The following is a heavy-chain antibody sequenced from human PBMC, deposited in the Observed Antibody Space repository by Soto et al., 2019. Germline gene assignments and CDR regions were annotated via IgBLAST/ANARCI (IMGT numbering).Heavy chain of an antibody. D-gene: IGHD1-7*01. CDR1: GGYFSNYY. V-gene: IGHV4-34*01. Sequence: QVQLQQWGAGLLKPSYTLSLTCAVYGGYFSNYYWSWLRQPPGKGLEWIGEINHSGSTNYNPSLKSRVTISVDPSKSQFSLKLSSVTAADTAVYYCARGRITGTATMGYWGQGILVTVSS. CDR2: INHSGST. CDR3: ARGRITGTATMGY. J-gene: IGHJ4*02.